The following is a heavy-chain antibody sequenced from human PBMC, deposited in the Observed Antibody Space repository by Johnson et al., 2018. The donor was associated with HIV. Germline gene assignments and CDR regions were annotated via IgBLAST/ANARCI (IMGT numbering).Heavy chain of an antibody. Sequence: VQLVESGGGVVQPGGSLRLSCAAAGFTFDDYGMSWVRQAPGRGPEWISYISSSSTSIYYADSVQGRFTVSRDNAKNSLSLQMSGLRAEDTAVYYCARVGTARPRVRSYDIWGQGTTVTVSS. CDR2: ISSSSTSI. CDR1: GFTFDDYG. CDR3: ARVGTARPRVRSYDI. D-gene: IGHD6-6*01. V-gene: IGHV3-48*01. J-gene: IGHJ3*02.